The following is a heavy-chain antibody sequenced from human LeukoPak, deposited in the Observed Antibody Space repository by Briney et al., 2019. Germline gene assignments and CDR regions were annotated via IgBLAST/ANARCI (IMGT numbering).Heavy chain of an antibody. CDR2: ISYDGSNK. CDR1: GFTFSSYG. CDR3: ARDYDSSGYYGY. D-gene: IGHD3-22*01. V-gene: IGHV3-30*03. Sequence: GGSLRLSCAASGFTFSSYGMHWVRQAPGKGLEWVAVISYDGSNKYYADSVKGRFTISRDNSKNTLYLQMNSLRAEDTAVYYCARDYDSSGYYGYWGQGTLVTVSS. J-gene: IGHJ4*02.